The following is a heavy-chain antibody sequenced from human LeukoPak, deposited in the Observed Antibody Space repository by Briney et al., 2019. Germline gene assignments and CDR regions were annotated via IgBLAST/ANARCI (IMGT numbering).Heavy chain of an antibody. CDR2: IYSGGST. V-gene: IGHV3-53*01. J-gene: IGHJ5*02. Sequence: PGGSLRLSCAASGFTVSSNYMNWVRQAPGKGLEWVSVIYSGGSTYYADSVKGRFTISRHISKNTLYLQMNSLRAEDTAVYYCVSWTAVACSWGQGTLVTVSS. CDR3: VSWTAVACS. CDR1: GFTVSSNY. D-gene: IGHD6-19*01.